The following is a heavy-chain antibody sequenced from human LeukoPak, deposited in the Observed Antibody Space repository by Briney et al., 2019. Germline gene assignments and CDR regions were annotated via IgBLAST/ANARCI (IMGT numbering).Heavy chain of an antibody. Sequence: GGSLRLSCAASGFTLSNSGMHWVRQAPGKGLEWVAFIWSDGSNQEYGDSVKGRFTISRDISKNTLYLQMDTLRAEDTAIYYCAKVPYSDYGSGRPPFMDVWGQGTTVAVS. CDR1: GFTLSNSG. D-gene: IGHD3-10*01. V-gene: IGHV3-30*02. CDR2: IWSDGSNQ. CDR3: AKVPYSDYGSGRPPFMDV. J-gene: IGHJ6*02.